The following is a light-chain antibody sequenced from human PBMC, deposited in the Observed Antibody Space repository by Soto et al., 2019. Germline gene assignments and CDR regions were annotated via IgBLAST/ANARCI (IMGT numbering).Light chain of an antibody. CDR2: GVS. CDR1: QSVTSN. CDR3: HQRQSWPRT. Sequence: EIVLTQSSATLSLSPGERATLSCRASQSVTSNALAWYQQKPGQAPRLLIYGVSSRATGIPDRFSGSGSGTDFTLTISSLEPEDFALYYCHQRQSWPRTFGQGTKVDI. J-gene: IGKJ1*01. V-gene: IGKV3-11*01.